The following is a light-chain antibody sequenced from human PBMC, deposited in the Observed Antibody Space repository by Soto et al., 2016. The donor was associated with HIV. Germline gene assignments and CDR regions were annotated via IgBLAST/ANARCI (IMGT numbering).Light chain of an antibody. V-gene: IGLV3-21*03. CDR1: NIGSKS. CDR3: QSVDSSGTYRV. Sequence: SYELTQPPSVSVAPGKTATITCGKNNIGSKSVNWYQQKAGQVPVLVVYDDSDRPSGIPERFSGSSSGTTVTLTISGVQAEDEADYYCQSVDSSGTYRVFGGGTKLTVL. J-gene: IGLJ2*01. CDR2: DDS.